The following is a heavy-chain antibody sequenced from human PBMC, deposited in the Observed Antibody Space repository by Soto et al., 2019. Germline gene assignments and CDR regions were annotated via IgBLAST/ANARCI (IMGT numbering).Heavy chain of an antibody. Sequence: VQLVQSGAEVKKPGASEKVSCMASGDTFTRYYINWVRQAPGQGLEWMGWVSAYNGNTHYEQKLQGRVTLTTDTSTSTAYMELRSLRSDDTAVYFCARGGQWDFLSDYWGQGTLVTVSS. CDR2: VSAYNGNT. V-gene: IGHV1-18*01. J-gene: IGHJ4*02. D-gene: IGHD1-26*01. CDR3: ARGGQWDFLSDY. CDR1: GDTFTRYY.